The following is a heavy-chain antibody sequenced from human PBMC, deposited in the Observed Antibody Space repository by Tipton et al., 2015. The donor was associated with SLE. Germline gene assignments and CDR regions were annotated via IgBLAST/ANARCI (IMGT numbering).Heavy chain of an antibody. J-gene: IGHJ3*01. CDR3: VSSYYESWSGYYFDAFEF. D-gene: IGHD3-3*01. CDR1: GGSISSGSLY. CDR2: IYTSGST. V-gene: IGHV4-61*09. Sequence: TLSLTCTVSGGSISSGSLYWSWIRQPAGKGLEWIGHIYTSGSTDYNPSLKSRVTILLDTSKKQFSLNLSSVTAADTATYYCVSSYYESWSGYYFDAFEFWGQGTMVTVSS.